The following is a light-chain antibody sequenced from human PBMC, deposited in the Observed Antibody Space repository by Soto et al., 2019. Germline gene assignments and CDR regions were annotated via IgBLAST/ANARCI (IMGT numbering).Light chain of an antibody. CDR1: QSLSSN. CDR3: LQYNNWPFT. Sequence: EIVMTHSPATLSVSPGERATLSCRASQSLSSNLAWYQHKPGHAPRLLIYGASTRATGIPARFSGSGSGTEFTLTISSLQSEDFAVYYCLQYNNWPFTFGPGTKVDVK. CDR2: GAS. V-gene: IGKV3-15*01. J-gene: IGKJ3*01.